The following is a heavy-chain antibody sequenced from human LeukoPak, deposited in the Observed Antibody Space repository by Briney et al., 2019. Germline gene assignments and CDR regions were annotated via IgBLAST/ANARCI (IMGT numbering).Heavy chain of an antibody. D-gene: IGHD2-21*02. J-gene: IGHJ3*02. CDR2: IHQSGST. CDR1: GFSIRSGHY. Sequence: SETLSLTCGVSGFSIRSGHYWGWIRQPPGKGPEWIANIHQSGSTYHNPSLRSRVTISVDTYKNQFSLKLSSVTAADTAVYYCARVVIVVATEENDAFDIWGQGRMVIVSS. CDR3: ARVVIVVATEENDAFDI. V-gene: IGHV4-38-2*01.